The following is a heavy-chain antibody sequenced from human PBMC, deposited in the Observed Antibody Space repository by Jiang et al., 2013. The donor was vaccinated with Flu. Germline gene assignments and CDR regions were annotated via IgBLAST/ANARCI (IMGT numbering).Heavy chain of an antibody. CDR2: IKADGTVT. D-gene: IGHD3-10*01. J-gene: IGHJ3*01. CDR1: GFTFSYYP. V-gene: IGHV3-74*01. CDR3: ARDGLIAGDLAALDV. Sequence: VQLVESGGGLVQSGGSLRLSCVTSGFTFSYYPMHWVRQAPGKGLEWVSRIKADGTVTSYADSVKGRFTIFKDDAKNTLYLQVNSLRAEDTAVYYCARDGLIAGDLAALDVWGQGTMVTVSS.